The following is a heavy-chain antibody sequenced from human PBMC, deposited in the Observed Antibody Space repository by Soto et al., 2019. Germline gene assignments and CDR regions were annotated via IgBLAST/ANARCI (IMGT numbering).Heavy chain of an antibody. J-gene: IGHJ3*02. V-gene: IGHV1-58*01. CDR1: GFTFTSSA. CDR2: IVVGSGNT. Sequence: GASVKVFCKASGFTFTSSAVQWVRQARGQRLEWIGWIVVGSGNTNYAQKFQERVTITRDMSTSTAYMELSSLRSEDTAVYYCAAAPFGGVIADDAFDIWGQGTMVTVSS. CDR3: AAAPFGGVIADDAFDI. D-gene: IGHD3-16*02.